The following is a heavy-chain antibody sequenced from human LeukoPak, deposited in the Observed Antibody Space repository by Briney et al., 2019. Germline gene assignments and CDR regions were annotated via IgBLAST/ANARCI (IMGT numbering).Heavy chain of an antibody. CDR3: AMTSRSVFRFLEWLLYPKFDY. Sequence: AGGSLRLSCAASVFSFSSYGMHWVRQAPGKGLEGVAVISYDGSNKYYADSVKGRFTISRDNSKNTLYLQMNSLRAEDTAVYYCAMTSRSVFRFLEWLLYPKFDYWGQGTLVTVSS. CDR2: ISYDGSNK. V-gene: IGHV3-30*03. CDR1: VFSFSSYG. D-gene: IGHD3-3*01. J-gene: IGHJ4*02.